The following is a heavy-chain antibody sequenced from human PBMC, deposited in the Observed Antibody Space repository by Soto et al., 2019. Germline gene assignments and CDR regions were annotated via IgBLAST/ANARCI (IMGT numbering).Heavy chain of an antibody. Sequence: GGSLRLSCAASGFTFSSYWMSWVRQAPGKGLEWVASIKHDGSEKNYVDSVKGRFTISRDNAKDSLSLQMNSLRAEDTAVYYCARGYSDYVPLAAPSDLWRQGTLVTV. CDR1: GFTFSSYW. D-gene: IGHD5-12*01. J-gene: IGHJ5*02. CDR3: ARGYSDYVPLAAPSDL. CDR2: IKHDGSEK. V-gene: IGHV3-7*04.